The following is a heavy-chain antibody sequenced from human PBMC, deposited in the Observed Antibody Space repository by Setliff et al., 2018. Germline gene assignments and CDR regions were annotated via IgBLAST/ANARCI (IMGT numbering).Heavy chain of an antibody. CDR2: VYFSGYT. CDR3: ARVDFTMLQGVLGQ. D-gene: IGHD3-10*01. V-gene: IGHV4-39*07. Sequence: SETLSLTCTVSGGSISSSSYYWGWIRQPPGKGLEWLGSVYFSGYTYYNPSLSGRVTISIDTSKNRFSLRLTSVTAADTAVYYCARVDFTMLQGVLGQWGQGTLVTVS. CDR1: GGSISSSSYY. J-gene: IGHJ1*01.